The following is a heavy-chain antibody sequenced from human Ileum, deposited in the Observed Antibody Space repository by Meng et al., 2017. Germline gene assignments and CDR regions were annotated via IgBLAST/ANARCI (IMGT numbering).Heavy chain of an antibody. CDR3: ARDPNYYDSSGYVDY. CDR1: GLIFRSYA. V-gene: IGHV3-30*01. CDR2: ISYDGSNK. Sequence: RVGSGRGGVHSGSPLSLLCSAPGLIFRSYAMHWARQAPGKGLEWVAVISYDGSNKYYADSVKGRFTISRDNSKNTLYLQMNSLRAEDTAVYYCARDPNYYDSSGYVDYWGQGTLVTVSS. J-gene: IGHJ4*02. D-gene: IGHD3-22*01.